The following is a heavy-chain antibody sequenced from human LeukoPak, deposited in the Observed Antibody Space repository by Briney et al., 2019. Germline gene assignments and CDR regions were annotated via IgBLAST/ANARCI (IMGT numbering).Heavy chain of an antibody. CDR2: INPSFNPVVDVT. Sequence: ASGKVSCKASGYTFSSYHIHWVRQAPGQGLEWMGKINPSFNPVVDVTSYAQKFQGRVTMTRDISTNTVYMELSSLTSEDTAVYYCARAWESIAGYYFDYSGQGTLVTASS. CDR3: ARAWESIAGYYFDY. CDR1: GYTFSSYH. D-gene: IGHD1-26*01. J-gene: IGHJ4*02. V-gene: IGHV1-46*01.